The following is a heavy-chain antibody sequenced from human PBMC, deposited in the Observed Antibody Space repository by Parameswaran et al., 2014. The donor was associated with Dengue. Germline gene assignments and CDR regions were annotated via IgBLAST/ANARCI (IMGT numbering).Heavy chain of an antibody. Sequence: WVRQAPGQGLEWMGRFNPNSGGTTYAQKFQGRVTMTRDTSIRTAYMELSSLRSDDTAVYYCARGPQWLLDYWGQGTLVTVSS. CDR3: ARGPQWLLDY. J-gene: IGHJ4*02. CDR2: FNPNSGGT. V-gene: IGHV1-2*06. D-gene: IGHD6-19*01.